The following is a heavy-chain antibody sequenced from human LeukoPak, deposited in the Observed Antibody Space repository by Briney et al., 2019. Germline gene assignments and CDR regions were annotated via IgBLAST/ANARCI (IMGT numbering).Heavy chain of an antibody. Sequence: SETLSLTCTVSGGSISSGSYYWSWIRQPPGKALEWIGYFYYSGSTNYNPSLKSRVTTSVDTSKNQLSLNLTSVTAADTAVYFCARDLSTSSGPGAFDIWGQGTMVTVSS. CDR1: GGSISSGSYY. V-gene: IGHV4-61*01. J-gene: IGHJ3*02. D-gene: IGHD3-22*01. CDR3: ARDLSTSSGPGAFDI. CDR2: FYYSGST.